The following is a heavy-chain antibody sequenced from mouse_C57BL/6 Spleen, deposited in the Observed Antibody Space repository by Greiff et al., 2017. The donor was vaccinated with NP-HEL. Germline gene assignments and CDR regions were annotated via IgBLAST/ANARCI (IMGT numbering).Heavy chain of an antibody. CDR3: ARCVLPRCYFDY. CDR2: INPNNGGT. J-gene: IGHJ2*01. V-gene: IGHV1-26*01. Sequence: EVQLQQSGPELVKPGASVKISCKASGYTFTDYYMNWVKQSHGKSLEWIGDINPNNGGTSYNQKFKGKATLTVDKSSSTAYMELRSLTSEDSAVYYCARCVLPRCYFDYWGQGTTLTVSS. CDR1: GYTFTDYY.